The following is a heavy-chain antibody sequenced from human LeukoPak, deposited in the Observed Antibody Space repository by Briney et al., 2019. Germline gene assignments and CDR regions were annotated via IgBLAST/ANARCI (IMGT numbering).Heavy chain of an antibody. CDR3: ARGREWELQYFDY. CDR1: GFTFSSYG. D-gene: IGHD1-26*01. Sequence: GGSLRLSCAASGFTFSSYGMHWVRQAPGKGLEWVAVISYDGSNKYYADSVKGRFTISRDNSKNTLYLQMNSLRAEDTAVYYCARGREWELQYFDYWGQGTLVTVSS. V-gene: IGHV3-30*19. J-gene: IGHJ4*02. CDR2: ISYDGSNK.